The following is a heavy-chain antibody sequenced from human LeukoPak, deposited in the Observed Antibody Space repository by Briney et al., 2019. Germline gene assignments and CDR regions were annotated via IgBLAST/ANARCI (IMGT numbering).Heavy chain of an antibody. V-gene: IGHV3-7*01. CDR1: GFTFSGYW. J-gene: IGHJ4*02. Sequence: GGSLRPSCAASGFTFSGYWMSWVRQAPGKGLEWVATIKHDGSEKNYVDSVKGRFTISRDNAENSLYLQMNSLRAEDTAVYYCARVRSGSYFDYWGQGALVPVSS. CDR2: IKHDGSEK. D-gene: IGHD3-3*01. CDR3: ARVRSGSYFDY.